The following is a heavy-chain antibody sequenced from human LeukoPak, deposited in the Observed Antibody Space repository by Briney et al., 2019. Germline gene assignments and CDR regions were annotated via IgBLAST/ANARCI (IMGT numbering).Heavy chain of an antibody. V-gene: IGHV1-69*13. CDR2: IIPIFGTA. J-gene: IGHJ5*02. CDR3: ARGGRLISGVIGFDP. D-gene: IGHD3-16*02. Sequence: SVKVSCKASGGTFSSYAISWVRQAPGQGLEWMGGIIPIFGTANYAQKFQGRVTITADESTSTAYMELSSLRSEDTAVYYCARGGRLISGVIGFDPWGQGTLVTVSS. CDR1: GGTFSSYA.